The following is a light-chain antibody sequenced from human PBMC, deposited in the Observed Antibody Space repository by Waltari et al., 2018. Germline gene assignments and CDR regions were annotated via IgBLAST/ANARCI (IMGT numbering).Light chain of an antibody. CDR2: DAS. V-gene: IGKV1-39*01. CDR1: QKISSY. Sequence: DIQMTQSPSSLSASVEDRVTITCRASQKISSYLNWYQQKPGTAPRLLIYDASRLQSGVPSRFSGSGSGTDFTLTISSLQPEDFETYYCQQTYTTPRTFGQGTKVETK. CDR3: QQTYTTPRT. J-gene: IGKJ1*01.